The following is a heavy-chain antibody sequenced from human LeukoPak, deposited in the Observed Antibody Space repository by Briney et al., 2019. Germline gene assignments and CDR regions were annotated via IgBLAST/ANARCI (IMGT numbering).Heavy chain of an antibody. J-gene: IGHJ4*02. Sequence: GASVKVSCKASGYTFTSYYVHWVRQAPGQGLEWMGIINPSGGSTSYAQKFQGRVTMTRDTSTSTVYMELSSLRSEDTAVYYCAREGGGSGSYSPFDYWGQGTLVTVSS. V-gene: IGHV1-46*01. CDR3: AREGGGSGSYSPFDY. D-gene: IGHD3-10*01. CDR2: INPSGGST. CDR1: GYTFTSYY.